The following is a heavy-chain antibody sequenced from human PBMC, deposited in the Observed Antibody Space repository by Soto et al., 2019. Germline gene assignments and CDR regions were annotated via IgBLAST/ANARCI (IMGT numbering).Heavy chain of an antibody. D-gene: IGHD3-22*01. V-gene: IGHV3-7*01. CDR3: ATDLPYSRRYKNSFDI. CDR1: GFSLSDYW. J-gene: IGHJ3*02. Sequence: GGSLRLSCVVSGFSLSDYWMTWVRQAPGKGLECLANINPDGSETYYLESVKGRFTISRDNAKNSLFLQMNNLRVEDTAVYYCATDLPYSRRYKNSFDIWGQGTMVTVSS. CDR2: INPDGSET.